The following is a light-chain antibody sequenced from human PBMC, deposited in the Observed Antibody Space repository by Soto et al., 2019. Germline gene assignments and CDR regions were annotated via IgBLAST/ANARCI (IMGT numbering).Light chain of an antibody. CDR3: CSFVGVTNDV. V-gene: IGLV2-23*02. Sequence: QSVLTQPASVSGSPGQSITISCSGNAVSYQLVSWYQQQPGKAPKLILYNVTRRPSGVSNRFSGFKSGTTVSLKITGLQAADEADYYCCSFVGVTNDVFGNGTKVTVL. J-gene: IGLJ1*01. CDR2: NVT. CDR1: GNAVSYQL.